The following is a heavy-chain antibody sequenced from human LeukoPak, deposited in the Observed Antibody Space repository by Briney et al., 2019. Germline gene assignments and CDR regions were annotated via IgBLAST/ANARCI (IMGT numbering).Heavy chain of an antibody. J-gene: IGHJ4*02. CDR2: AKNKAHTYST. Sequence: PGGSLRLSCAASGFTFSRYSMNWVRQAPGKGLEWVGRAKNKAHTYSTEYAASVKDRFTISRDETKKSLYLQMNSLKTEDTAVYYCVAMLRGVGYWGQGTLVSVSS. V-gene: IGHV3-72*01. D-gene: IGHD3-10*01. CDR3: VAMLRGVGY. CDR1: GFTFSRYS.